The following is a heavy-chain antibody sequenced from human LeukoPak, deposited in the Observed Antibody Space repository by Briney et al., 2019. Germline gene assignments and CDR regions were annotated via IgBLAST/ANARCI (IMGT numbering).Heavy chain of an antibody. D-gene: IGHD6-13*01. CDR2: ISYDGSDK. Sequence: QPGGSLRLSCAASGLTFSSYGMHWVRQAPGKGLEWVAVISYDGSDKYYADSVKGRFTISRDNSKNTLYLQMNSLRAEDTAVYYCARPRGGAAAGTTSDYWGQGTLVTVSS. CDR3: ARPRGGAAAGTTSDY. CDR1: GLTFSSYG. J-gene: IGHJ4*02. V-gene: IGHV3-30*03.